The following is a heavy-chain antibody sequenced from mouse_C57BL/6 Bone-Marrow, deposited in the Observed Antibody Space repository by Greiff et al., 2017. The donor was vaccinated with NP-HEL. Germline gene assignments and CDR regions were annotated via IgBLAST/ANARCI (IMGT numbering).Heavy chain of an antibody. V-gene: IGHV14-4*01. J-gene: IGHJ2*01. CDR3: TTEGYDAYFDY. Sequence: EVQLQQSGAELVRPGASVKLSCTASGFNIKDDYMHWVKQRPEQGLEWIGWIDPENGATEYASKFQGKATITADTSSNTAYLQLSSLTSEDTAVYYCTTEGYDAYFDYWGQGTTLTVSS. CDR2: IDPENGAT. D-gene: IGHD2-2*01. CDR1: GFNIKDDY.